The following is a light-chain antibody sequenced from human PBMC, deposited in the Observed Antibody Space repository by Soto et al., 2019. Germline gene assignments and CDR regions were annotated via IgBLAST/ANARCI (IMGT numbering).Light chain of an antibody. Sequence: DLQMTQSPSSLSASVGDRVTITCRASQSISSYLNWYQQMPGKAPKLLIYAASSLQSGVPSRFSGSGSGTDFTLTISSLQPEDFATYYCQQSYSTPRTFGQGTKVEFK. CDR3: QQSYSTPRT. CDR1: QSISSY. V-gene: IGKV1-39*01. CDR2: AAS. J-gene: IGKJ1*01.